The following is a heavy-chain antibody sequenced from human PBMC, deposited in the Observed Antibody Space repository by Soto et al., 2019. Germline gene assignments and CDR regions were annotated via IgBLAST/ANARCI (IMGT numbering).Heavy chain of an antibody. D-gene: IGHD6-13*01. CDR1: GFTLSSYW. Sequence: GGSLRLSCAASGFTLSSYWMHWVRQTPGKGLEWVANINHDGTIKYYADSVKGRFTISRDNAQNSLDLQMNSLRDEDTALYFCARAIGGAEAFWGQGTLVTVSS. CDR2: INHDGTIK. V-gene: IGHV3-7*01. J-gene: IGHJ4*02. CDR3: ARAIGGAEAF.